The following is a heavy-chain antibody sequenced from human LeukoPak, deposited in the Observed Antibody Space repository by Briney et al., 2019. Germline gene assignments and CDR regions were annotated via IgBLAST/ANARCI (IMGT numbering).Heavy chain of an antibody. J-gene: IGHJ4*02. D-gene: IGHD6-19*01. CDR1: GFTFSSYA. CDR3: SGGRDIAVAGPGGYFDY. Sequence: GRSLRLSCAASGFTFSSYAMHWVRQAPGKGLEWVAVISYDGSNKYYADSVKGRFTISRDNAKNSLFLQMSSLTAEDTAVYYCSGGRDIAVAGPGGYFDYWGQGSLVTVSS. V-gene: IGHV3-30*07. CDR2: ISYDGSNK.